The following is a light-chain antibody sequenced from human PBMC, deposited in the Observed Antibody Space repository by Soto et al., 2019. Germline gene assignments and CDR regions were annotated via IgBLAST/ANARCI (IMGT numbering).Light chain of an antibody. CDR2: KAS. V-gene: IGKV1-5*03. CDR1: QSISSW. Sequence: DIQMTQSPSTLSASVGDRVTITCRASQSISSWLAWYQQKPGKAPKLLIYKASSVESGVPSRFSGSGSGTESTLTISSLQPDDFATYYCQQYNSYPYTFGQGTKLEIK. CDR3: QQYNSYPYT. J-gene: IGKJ2*01.